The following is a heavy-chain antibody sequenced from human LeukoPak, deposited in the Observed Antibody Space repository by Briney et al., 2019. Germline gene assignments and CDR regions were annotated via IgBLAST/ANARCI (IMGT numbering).Heavy chain of an antibody. Sequence: SETLSLTCTVSGGPISSGDYYWSWIPQPPGKGLEWIGYIYYSGSTYYNPSLKSRVTISVDTSKNQFSLKLSSVTAADTAVYYCAREFTVGPTNPFDYWGQGTLVTVSS. CDR2: IYYSGST. CDR1: GGPISSGDYY. CDR3: AREFTVGPTNPFDY. D-gene: IGHD1-26*01. J-gene: IGHJ4*02. V-gene: IGHV4-30-4*08.